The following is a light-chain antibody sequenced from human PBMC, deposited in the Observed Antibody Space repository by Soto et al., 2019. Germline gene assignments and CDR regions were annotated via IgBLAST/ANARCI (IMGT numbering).Light chain of an antibody. V-gene: IGKV2-24*01. Sequence: DIVMTQTPLSSPVTLGQPASISCRSSQSLLHSDGNTYLSWLQQRPGQPPRLLIYQISNRLSGVPDRFSGSGAGTDFTLKISRVEAEDVGVYYCMQATQVPLTFGGGTKVEIK. CDR2: QIS. CDR3: MQATQVPLT. CDR1: QSLLHSDGNTY. J-gene: IGKJ4*01.